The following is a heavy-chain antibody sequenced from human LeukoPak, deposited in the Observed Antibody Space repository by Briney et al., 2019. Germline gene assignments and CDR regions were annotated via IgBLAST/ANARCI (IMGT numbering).Heavy chain of an antibody. CDR2: IYYSGST. D-gene: IGHD3-22*01. Sequence: SETLSPTCTVSGGSISSYYWSWIRQPPGKGLEWIGYIYYSGSTNYNPSLKSRVTISVDTSKNQFSLKLSSVTAADTAVYYCARYSGYFDYWGQGTLVTVSS. J-gene: IGHJ4*02. CDR1: GGSISSYY. V-gene: IGHV4-59*01. CDR3: ARYSGYFDY.